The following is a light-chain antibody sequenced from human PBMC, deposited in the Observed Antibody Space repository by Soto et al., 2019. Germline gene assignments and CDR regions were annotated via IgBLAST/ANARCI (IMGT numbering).Light chain of an antibody. CDR3: QQYNSYPWT. CDR1: QSISSW. J-gene: IGKJ1*01. V-gene: IGKV1-5*01. Sequence: EIQMTQSPSTLSSSVGDRVTITCRASQSISSWLAWYQQKPGKAPKLLIYDASSLESGVPSRFSGSGSGTEFSLTITSLQPDDFATFYCQQYNSYPWTFGQGTKVEIK. CDR2: DAS.